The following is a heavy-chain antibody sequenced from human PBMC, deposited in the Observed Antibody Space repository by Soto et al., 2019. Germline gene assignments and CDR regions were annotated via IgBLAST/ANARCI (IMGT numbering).Heavy chain of an antibody. Sequence: SETMSLTCAVSGGSISSGGYSWSWIRQPPGKGLEWIGYIYHSGSTYYNPSLKSRVTISVDRSKNQFSLKLSSVTAADTAVYYCAKSGSYYNPYYYYGMDVWGQGTTVTVSS. CDR3: AKSGSYYNPYYYYGMDV. D-gene: IGHD3-10*01. CDR2: IYHSGST. CDR1: GGSISSGGYS. J-gene: IGHJ6*02. V-gene: IGHV4-30-2*01.